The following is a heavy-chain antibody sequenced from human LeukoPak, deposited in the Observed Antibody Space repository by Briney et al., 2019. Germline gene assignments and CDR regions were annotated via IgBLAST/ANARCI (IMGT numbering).Heavy chain of an antibody. J-gene: IGHJ3*02. CDR1: GHTFTSYG. Sequence: SVQVSSKASGHTFTSYGISWVRPAPGQGREWMGWINAYNGNTNYTQKLQGRVTITTDTSTSTAYMELRSLRSDDTAVYYCARDRVVVPAATRIPFGGIWGQGTMVTVSS. D-gene: IGHD2-2*01. CDR3: ARDRVVVPAATRIPFGGI. CDR2: INAYNGNT. V-gene: IGHV1-18*01.